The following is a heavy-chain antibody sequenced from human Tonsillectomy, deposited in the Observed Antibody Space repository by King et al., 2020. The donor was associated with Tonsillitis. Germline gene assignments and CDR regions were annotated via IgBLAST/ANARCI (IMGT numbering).Heavy chain of an antibody. D-gene: IGHD3-9*01. J-gene: IGHJ4*02. V-gene: IGHV2-26*01. Sequence: TLKESGPVLVKPTETLTLTCTVSGFSLSNARMGVSWIRQPPGKALEWLAHIFSNDEKSYSTSLKSRLTIPKDTSKSQVVLTMTNMDPLDTATYYCARTVRYFDWLSLFDYWGQGTLVTVSS. CDR1: GFSLSNARMG. CDR3: ARTVRYFDWLSLFDY. CDR2: IFSNDEK.